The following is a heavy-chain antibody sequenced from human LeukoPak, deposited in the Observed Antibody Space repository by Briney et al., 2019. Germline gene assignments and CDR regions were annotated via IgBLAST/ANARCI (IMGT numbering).Heavy chain of an antibody. CDR1: RLTFSNAW. Sequence: GGSLRLTCAGTRLTFSNAWMSWVRQAPGKGLEWVGRIKSKTDGGTTDYAAPVKDRFTISRDDSKNTLYLQMYSLKTEDTAVYYCTTLSGSSDTWGQGTLVTVSS. V-gene: IGHV3-15*01. CDR2: IKSKTDGGTT. J-gene: IGHJ4*02. D-gene: IGHD1-26*01. CDR3: TTLSGSSDT.